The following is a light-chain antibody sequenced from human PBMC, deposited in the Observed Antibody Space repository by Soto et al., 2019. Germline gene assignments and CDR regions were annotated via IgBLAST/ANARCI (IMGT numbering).Light chain of an antibody. CDR3: QQYGRPPRT. CDR1: QSVSNSY. CDR2: VAS. Sequence: EIVLTQSPGTLSLSPGERATLSCRASQSVSNSYLAWYQQKPGQAPRLLIYVASNRAPGIPDRFSGSGSGTDFTISISRLEHEDFAVYYCQQYGRPPRTFGQGTKVEIK. V-gene: IGKV3-20*01. J-gene: IGKJ1*01.